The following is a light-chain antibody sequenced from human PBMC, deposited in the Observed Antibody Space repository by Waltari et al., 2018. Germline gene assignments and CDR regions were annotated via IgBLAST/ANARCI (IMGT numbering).Light chain of an antibody. Sequence: QSVLTQPPSMSATPGQKVTISCSGSSSNIGHYYVSWYHQLPGAAPKLLIYDNNKRPSGIPARFSASKSGMSATLDITGLQIGDEADYYCATWDNGLTAVVFGGGTKLTVL. V-gene: IGLV1-51*01. CDR2: DNN. CDR1: SSNIGHYY. CDR3: ATWDNGLTAVV. J-gene: IGLJ2*01.